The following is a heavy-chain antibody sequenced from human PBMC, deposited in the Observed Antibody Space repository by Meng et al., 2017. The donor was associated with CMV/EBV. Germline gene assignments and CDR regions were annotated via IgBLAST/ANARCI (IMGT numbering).Heavy chain of an antibody. CDR1: GFTFSSYA. CDR2: IYSGGSST. J-gene: IGHJ6*02. D-gene: IGHD6-19*01. V-gene: IGHV3-23*03. Sequence: ETLSLTCAASGFTFSSYAMSWVRQAPGKGLEWVSVIYSGGSSTYYADSVKGRFTISRDNSKNTLYLQMNSLRAEDTAVYYCAKGDRDSSGWYAWGRQNYGMDVWGQGTTVTVSS. CDR3: AKGDRDSSGWYAWGRQNYGMDV.